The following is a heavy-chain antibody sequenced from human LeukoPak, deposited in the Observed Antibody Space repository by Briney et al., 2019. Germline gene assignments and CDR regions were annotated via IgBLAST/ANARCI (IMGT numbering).Heavy chain of an antibody. CDR2: ISGSGDNT. Sequence: QASETLSLTCAVYGGSFSGYYWSWIRQSPGKGLEWVSAISGSGDNTYYADSMKGRFTISRDNSKNTLSLQMNSLRAEDTAVYYCAKASYYYDSSDRFDYWGQGTLVTVSS. D-gene: IGHD3-22*01. J-gene: IGHJ4*02. CDR1: GGSFSGYY. CDR3: AKASYYYDSSDRFDY. V-gene: IGHV3-23*01.